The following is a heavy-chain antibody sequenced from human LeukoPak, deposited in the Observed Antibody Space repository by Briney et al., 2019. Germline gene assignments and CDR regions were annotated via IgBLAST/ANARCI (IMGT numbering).Heavy chain of an antibody. V-gene: IGHV4-59*01. D-gene: IGHD5-24*01. J-gene: IGHJ4*02. Sequence: SETLSLTCTVSGGSISSYYWSWIRQLPGKGLEWIGYIYYSGSTNYNPSLKSRVTISVDTSKNQFSLKLSSVTAADTAVYYCAREKSRDGYNTFDYWGQGTLVTVSS. CDR2: IYYSGST. CDR1: GGSISSYY. CDR3: AREKSRDGYNTFDY.